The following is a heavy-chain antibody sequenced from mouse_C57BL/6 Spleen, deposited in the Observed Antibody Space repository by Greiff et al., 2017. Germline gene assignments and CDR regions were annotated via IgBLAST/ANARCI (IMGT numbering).Heavy chain of an antibody. CDR1: GYTFTSYW. V-gene: IGHV1-64*01. Sequence: QVQLQQPEAELVKPGASVKLSCKASGYTFTSYWMHWVKQRPGQGLEWIGMIHPNSGSTNYNEKFKSKATLTVEKSSSTAYMQLSRLTSEDSAVYYCAGPYDAYPTMDYWGQGTSVTVSS. CDR2: IHPNSGST. D-gene: IGHD2-9*01. J-gene: IGHJ4*01. CDR3: AGPYDAYPTMDY.